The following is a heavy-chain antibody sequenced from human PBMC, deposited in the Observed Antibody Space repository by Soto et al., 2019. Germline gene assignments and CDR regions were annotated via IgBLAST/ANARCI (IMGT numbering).Heavy chain of an antibody. V-gene: IGHV4-30-4*01. Sequence: SETLSLTSTVSGASINSGDYYWAWIRQPPGKGLEWIGHIYYGGSTYYNPSLKSRAGISVDSSKSQVSLKLTSVTAADTAVYFCARLLRNYCRSDYWGQADLVTVSS. CDR3: ARLLRNYCRSDY. CDR2: IYYGGST. J-gene: IGHJ4*02. D-gene: IGHD3-10*01. CDR1: GASINSGDYY.